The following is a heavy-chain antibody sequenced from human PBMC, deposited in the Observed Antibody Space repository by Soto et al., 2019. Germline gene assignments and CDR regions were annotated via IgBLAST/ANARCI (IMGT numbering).Heavy chain of an antibody. D-gene: IGHD3-22*01. J-gene: IGHJ6*02. V-gene: IGHV4-30-4*01. Sequence: SETLSLTCTVSGASISSGDYYWTWIRQPPGKGLEWIGYIYYSGSTYYNPSLKSRVTISVDTSKNQFSLKLSSVTAADTAVYYCAGSRDSGYYYVSQLGYYGMDVWGQGTTVTVSS. CDR3: AGSRDSGYYYVSQLGYYGMDV. CDR2: IYYSGST. CDR1: GASISSGDYY.